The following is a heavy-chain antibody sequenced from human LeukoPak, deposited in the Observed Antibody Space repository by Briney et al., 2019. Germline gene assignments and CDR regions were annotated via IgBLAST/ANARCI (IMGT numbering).Heavy chain of an antibody. CDR2: IIPIFGTA. Sequence: GGSVKVSCKASGGTFSSYAISWVRQAPGQGLEWMGGIIPIFGTANYAQKFQGRVTITADESTSTAYMELSSLRSEDTAVYYCASPSQVVAAIKGAFDIWGQGTMVTVSS. J-gene: IGHJ3*02. CDR1: GGTFSSYA. D-gene: IGHD2-15*01. V-gene: IGHV1-69*13. CDR3: ASPSQVVAAIKGAFDI.